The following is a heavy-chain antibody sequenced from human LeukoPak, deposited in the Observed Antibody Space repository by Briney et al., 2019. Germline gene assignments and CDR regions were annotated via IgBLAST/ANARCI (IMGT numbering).Heavy chain of an antibody. D-gene: IGHD6-13*01. Sequence: SETLSLTCTVSGGSVSSSSYYWGWIRQPPGKGLEWIGSIYYSGSTYYNPSLKSRVTISVDTSKNQFSLKLSSVTAADTAVYYCAGSWYGDDYWGQGTLVTVSS. CDR2: IYYSGST. V-gene: IGHV4-39*01. J-gene: IGHJ4*02. CDR1: GGSVSSSSYY. CDR3: AGSWYGDDY.